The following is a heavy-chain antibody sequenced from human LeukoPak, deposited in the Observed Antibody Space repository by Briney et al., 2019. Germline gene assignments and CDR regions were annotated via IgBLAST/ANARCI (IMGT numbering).Heavy chain of an antibody. J-gene: IGHJ4*02. V-gene: IGHV3-21*04. CDR2: ISTRESYI. CDR3: AREKPFYDSSGYYYPIAFDY. D-gene: IGHD3-22*01. CDR1: GFTFSDYS. Sequence: PGGSLRLSCTASGFTFSDYSFHWVRQAPGKGLEWVSCISTRESYIYYADSVKGRFTIARDNAKNSLYLQMNSLRAEDTALYYCAREKPFYDSSGYYYPIAFDYWGQGTLVTVSS.